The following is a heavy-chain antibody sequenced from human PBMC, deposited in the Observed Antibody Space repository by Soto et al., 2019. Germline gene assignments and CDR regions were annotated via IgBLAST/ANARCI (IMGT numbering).Heavy chain of an antibody. D-gene: IGHD6-6*01. Sequence: QVQLVQSGAEVKKPGASVKVSCKASGYTFTTDEISWVRQAPGQGLEWMGWISAYNGNTNYAQRLQGRVTITTDTSTSTTYMELRSLKSDDTAVYYCARVGSSSSPIDFWGQGTLVTVSS. CDR3: ARVGSSSSPIDF. J-gene: IGHJ4*02. V-gene: IGHV1-18*01. CDR2: ISAYNGNT. CDR1: GYTFTTDE.